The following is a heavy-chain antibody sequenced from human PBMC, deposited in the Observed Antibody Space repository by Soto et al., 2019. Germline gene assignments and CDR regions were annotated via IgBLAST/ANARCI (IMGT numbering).Heavy chain of an antibody. CDR3: ARDSTILFSSGYPNFDY. Sequence: ASVKVSCKASGYTFTSYGISWVRQAPGQGLEWMGWISAYNGNTNYAQKLQGRVTMTTDTSTSTAYMELRSLRSDDTAVYYCARDSTILFSSGYPNFDYWGQGTLVTSPQ. D-gene: IGHD3-22*01. CDR1: GYTFTSYG. J-gene: IGHJ4*02. CDR2: ISAYNGNT. V-gene: IGHV1-18*01.